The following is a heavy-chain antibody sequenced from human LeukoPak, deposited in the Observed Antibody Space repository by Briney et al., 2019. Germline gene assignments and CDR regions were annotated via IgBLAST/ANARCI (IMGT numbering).Heavy chain of an antibody. CDR3: ARVKRYYDSSGYYLAFFDY. CDR1: GFTLSSYS. CDR2: ISSSSSYI. D-gene: IGHD3-22*01. Sequence: GGSLRLSCAASGFTLSSYSMNWVRQAPGKGLEWVSSISSSSSYIYYADSVKGRFTISRDNAKNSLYLQMNSLRAEDTAVYYCARVKRYYDSSGYYLAFFDYWGQGTLVTVSS. V-gene: IGHV3-21*01. J-gene: IGHJ4*02.